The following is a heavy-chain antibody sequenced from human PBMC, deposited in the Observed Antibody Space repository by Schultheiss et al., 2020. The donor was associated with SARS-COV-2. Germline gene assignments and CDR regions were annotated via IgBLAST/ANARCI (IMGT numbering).Heavy chain of an antibody. CDR3: ARVGWELLYHAYYFDY. V-gene: IGHV4-4*02. CDR1: GGSISTNNW. J-gene: IGHJ4*02. D-gene: IGHD1-26*01. Sequence: SETLSLTCAVSGGSISTNNWWSWVRQPPGKGLEWIGEIYHSGSTNYNPSLESRVTISVDKSKNQFSLKLSSVTAADTAVYYCARVGWELLYHAYYFDYWGQGTLVTVSS. CDR2: IYHSGST.